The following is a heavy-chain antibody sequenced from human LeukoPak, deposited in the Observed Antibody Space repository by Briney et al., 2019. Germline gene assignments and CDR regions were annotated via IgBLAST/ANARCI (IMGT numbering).Heavy chain of an antibody. CDR2: INPNSGGT. CDR3: AREMAVAGTTALDY. Sequence: ASVKVSCKASGYTFTGYYMHWVRQAPGQGLEWMGRINPNSGGTNYAQKFQGRVTMTRDTSISTAYMELSRLRSDDTAVYYCAREMAVAGTTALDYWGQGTLVTVSS. D-gene: IGHD6-19*01. V-gene: IGHV1-2*06. J-gene: IGHJ4*02. CDR1: GYTFTGYY.